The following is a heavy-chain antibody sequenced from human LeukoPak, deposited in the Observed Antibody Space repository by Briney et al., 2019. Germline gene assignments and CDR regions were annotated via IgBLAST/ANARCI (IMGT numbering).Heavy chain of an antibody. D-gene: IGHD3-16*02. CDR2: ISAYNGNT. CDR1: GYTFTSYG. CDR3: ARGGGITFGGVIVIPYFDY. V-gene: IGHV1-18*01. Sequence: GASVKVSCKASGYTFTSYGISWVRQAPGQGLEWMGWISAYNGNTNYAQKLQGRVTMTTDTSTSTAYMELRSLRSDDTAVYYCARGGGITFGGVIVIPYFDYWGQGTLVTVSS. J-gene: IGHJ4*02.